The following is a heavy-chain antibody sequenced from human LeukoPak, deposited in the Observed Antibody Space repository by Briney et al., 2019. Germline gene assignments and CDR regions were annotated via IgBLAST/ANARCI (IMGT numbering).Heavy chain of an antibody. CDR3: ARELLGYFDY. D-gene: IGHD3-10*01. CDR2: ISSSSSTT. CDR1: GFTFSSYS. J-gene: IGHJ4*02. V-gene: IGHV3-48*01. Sequence: GGSLRLSCAASGFTFSSYSMNWVRQAPGKGLEWVSYISSSSSTTYYADSVKGRFTISRDNAKNSLYLQMNSLRAEDTAVYYCARELLGYFDYWAREPWSPSPQ.